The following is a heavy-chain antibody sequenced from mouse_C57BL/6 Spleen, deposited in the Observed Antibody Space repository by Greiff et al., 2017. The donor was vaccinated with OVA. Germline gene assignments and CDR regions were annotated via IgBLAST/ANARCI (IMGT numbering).Heavy chain of an antibody. Sequence: VQLQQPGAELVKPGASVKLSCKASGYTFTSYWMHWVKQRPGQGLEWIGMIHPSSGSTNYNEKFKGKATLTVDKSSSTAYMQLSSLTSEDSAVYYCAGPAKDDDYDVTWFAYWGQGTLVTVSA. CDR1: GYTFTSYW. D-gene: IGHD2-4*01. CDR2: IHPSSGST. V-gene: IGHV1-64*01. CDR3: AGPAKDDDYDVTWFAY. J-gene: IGHJ3*01.